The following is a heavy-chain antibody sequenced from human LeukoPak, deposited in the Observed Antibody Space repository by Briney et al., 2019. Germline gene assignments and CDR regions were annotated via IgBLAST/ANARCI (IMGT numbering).Heavy chain of an antibody. Sequence: SETLSLTCTVSGGSISSYHWSWIRQPAGKGLEWIGRIYTSGTSNHNPSLRSRVTMSVDTSKNEFSLKLSSVTAADTAVYYCAGRAMSYHFDYWGQGILVTVSS. J-gene: IGHJ4*02. V-gene: IGHV4-4*07. CDR2: IYTSGTS. D-gene: IGHD3-10*01. CDR1: GGSISSYH. CDR3: AGRAMSYHFDY.